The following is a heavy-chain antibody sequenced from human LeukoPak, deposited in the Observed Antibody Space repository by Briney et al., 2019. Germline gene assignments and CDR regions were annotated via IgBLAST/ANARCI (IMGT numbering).Heavy chain of an antibody. D-gene: IGHD6-19*01. J-gene: IGHJ5*01. V-gene: IGHV3-23*01. CDR1: GFTFSSYA. CDR2: ISGSGGGT. Sequence: GGSLRLSCAASGFTFSSYAMSWVRQAPEKGLEWVATISGSGGGTYYADSVRGRFTISRDDSENTLYLQMNSLRAEDTAVYYCAKQSSSGWYASFDSWGQGTLVTVSS. CDR3: AKQSSSGWYASFDS.